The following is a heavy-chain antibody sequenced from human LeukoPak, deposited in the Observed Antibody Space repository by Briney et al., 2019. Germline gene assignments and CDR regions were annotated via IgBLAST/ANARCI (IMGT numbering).Heavy chain of an antibody. CDR3: AKSRSGTTKGDAFDI. CDR1: GFTFSSYW. J-gene: IGHJ3*02. CDR2: INADGSST. V-gene: IGHV3-74*01. Sequence: GGSLRLSCAASGFTFSSYWMHWVRQAPGKGLVWVSRINADGSSTSYADSVKGRFTISRDNAKNTLYLQMNSLRAEDTAVYYCAKSRSGTTKGDAFDIWGQGTMVTVSS. D-gene: IGHD1-26*01.